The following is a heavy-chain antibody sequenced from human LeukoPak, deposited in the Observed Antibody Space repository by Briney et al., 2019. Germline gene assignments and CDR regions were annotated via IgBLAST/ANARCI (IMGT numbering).Heavy chain of an antibody. CDR3: ARRGYCSSTSCYAYFDY. Sequence: PSETLSLTCAVYGGSFCGYYWSWIRQPPGKGLEWIGEINHSVSTNYNPSLKSRVTISVDTSKTQFSLKLSSVTAADTAVYYCARRGYCSSTSCYAYFDYWGQGTLVTVSS. CDR1: GGSFCGYY. D-gene: IGHD2-2*01. V-gene: IGHV4-34*01. J-gene: IGHJ4*02. CDR2: INHSVST.